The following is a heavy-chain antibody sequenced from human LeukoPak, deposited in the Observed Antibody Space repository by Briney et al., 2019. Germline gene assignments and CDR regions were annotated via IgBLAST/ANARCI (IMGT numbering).Heavy chain of an antibody. CDR3: AASGYSNYHLIYYYYMDV. V-gene: IGHV1-58*01. D-gene: IGHD4-11*01. Sequence: ASVKVSCKASGFTFTSSAVQWVRQARGQRLEWIGWIVVGSGNTNYAQKFQERVTITRDMSTSTAYMELSSLRSEDTAVYYCAASGYSNYHLIYYYYMDVWGKGTTVTVSS. CDR1: GFTFTSSA. CDR2: IVVGSGNT. J-gene: IGHJ6*03.